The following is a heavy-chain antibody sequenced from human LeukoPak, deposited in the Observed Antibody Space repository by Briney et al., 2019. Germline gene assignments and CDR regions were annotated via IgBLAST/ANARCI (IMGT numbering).Heavy chain of an antibody. V-gene: IGHV3-7*04. D-gene: IGHD3-22*01. Sequence: GGSLRLSCAASGLTFSSFWMSWVRQAPGKGLEWVANIKRDGSEKYYVDSVKGRFTISRDNAKNSLYLQMNSLRVEDTAVYYCARGEYYYDGGYWGQGTLVTVSS. CDR1: GLTFSSFW. J-gene: IGHJ1*01. CDR2: IKRDGSEK. CDR3: ARGEYYYDGGY.